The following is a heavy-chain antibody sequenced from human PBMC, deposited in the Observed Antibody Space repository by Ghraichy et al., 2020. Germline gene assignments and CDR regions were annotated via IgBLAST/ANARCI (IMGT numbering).Heavy chain of an antibody. CDR3: ARVRVPVYSRRVTANYYYSYMDV. CDR1: GGSISSGGYY. Sequence: LRLSCTVSGGSISSGGYYWSWIRQHPGKGLEWIGYIYYSGSTYYNPSLKSLVTISVDTSKNQFSLKLSSVTAADPAVYYCARVRVPVYSRRVTANYYYSYMDVWGKGSTVTV. CDR2: IYYSGST. V-gene: IGHV4-31*01. J-gene: IGHJ6*03. D-gene: IGHD6-13*01.